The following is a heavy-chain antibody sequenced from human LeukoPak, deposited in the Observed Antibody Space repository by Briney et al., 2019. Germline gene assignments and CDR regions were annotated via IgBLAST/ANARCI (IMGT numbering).Heavy chain of an antibody. Sequence: SETLSLTCTVSGGSISSYYWSWIRQPPGKGLDCIGYIYYSGTTNYNPSLKSRVTISLDTSKNQFSLKLSSVTAADTAVYYCARGYSSSWFPDAFDIWGQGTMVTVSS. J-gene: IGHJ3*02. CDR3: ARGYSSSWFPDAFDI. V-gene: IGHV4-59*01. CDR1: GGSISSYY. D-gene: IGHD6-13*01. CDR2: IYYSGTT.